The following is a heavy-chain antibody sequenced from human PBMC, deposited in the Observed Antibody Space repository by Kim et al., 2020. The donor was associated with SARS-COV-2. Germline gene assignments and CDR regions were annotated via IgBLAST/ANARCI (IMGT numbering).Heavy chain of an antibody. D-gene: IGHD2-2*02. CDR1: GFTFSNVA. CDR2: ISSSGNTT. Sequence: GGSLRLSCAASGFTFSNVAMGWVRQVPGKGLEWVSTISSSGNTTFYGDAVKGRFTISRDKSKNTLYLQMNSLRAADTAVYYCAKGRSSSCYTDFDCCGQG. J-gene: IGHJ4*02. V-gene: IGHV3-23*01. CDR3: AKGRSSSCYTDFDC.